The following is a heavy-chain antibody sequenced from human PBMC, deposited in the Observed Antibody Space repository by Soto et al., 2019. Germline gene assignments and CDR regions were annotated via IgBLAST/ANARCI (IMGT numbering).Heavy chain of an antibody. CDR3: AQSYCTRGNCYRGYLFDP. CDR2: IDWNDDK. V-gene: IGHV2-70*04. CDR1: GFSLTTREMR. D-gene: IGHD2-8*01. Sequence: SGPTLGNPTQTLTMTCTVSGFSLTTREMRVSWIRQPPGKALEWLARIDWNDDKFYSTSLKTRLSISKDNSKNQVVLTMTNMDPVDTATYYCAQSYCTRGNCYRGYLFDPWGQVTMDTVSS. J-gene: IGHJ5*02.